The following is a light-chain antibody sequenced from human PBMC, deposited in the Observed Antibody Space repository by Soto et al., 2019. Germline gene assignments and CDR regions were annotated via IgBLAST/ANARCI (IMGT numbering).Light chain of an antibody. Sequence: EIVLTQSPGTLSLSPGEKANLSCRASQSVSSSYLAWYQQKPGQAPRLLIYGASSRATGIPDRFSGSGSGTDFTLTISRLEPEDFAVYYCQQYRSFGQGTKLEIK. V-gene: IGKV3-20*01. J-gene: IGKJ2*01. CDR3: QQYRS. CDR1: QSVSSSY. CDR2: GAS.